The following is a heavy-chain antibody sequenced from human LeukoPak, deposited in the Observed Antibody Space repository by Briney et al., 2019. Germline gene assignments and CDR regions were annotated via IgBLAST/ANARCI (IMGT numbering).Heavy chain of an antibody. J-gene: IGHJ4*02. CDR2: IIPILGIA. V-gene: IGHV1-69*04. D-gene: IGHD3-10*01. CDR1: GGTFSSYA. Sequence: ASVKVSCKASGGTFSSYAISWVRQAPGQGLEWKGRIIPILGIANYAQKFQGRVTITADKSTSTAYMELSSLRSEDTAVYYCAKSRPPGLIDYWGQGTLVTVSS. CDR3: AKSRPPGLIDY.